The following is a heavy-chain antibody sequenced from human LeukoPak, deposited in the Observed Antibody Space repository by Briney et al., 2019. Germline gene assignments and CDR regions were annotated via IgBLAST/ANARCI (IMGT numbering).Heavy chain of an antibody. CDR3: ARRHHYDSSGYDY. CDR1: GYTFTGYY. D-gene: IGHD3-22*01. V-gene: IGHV1-2*02. CDR2: INPNSGGT. J-gene: IGHJ4*02. Sequence: GASVKVSCKASGYTFTGYYMHWVRQAPGQGLEWMGWINPNSGGTNYAQKFQGRVTMTRDTSISAAYMELSRLRSDDTAVYYCARRHHYDSSGYDYWGQGTLVTVSS.